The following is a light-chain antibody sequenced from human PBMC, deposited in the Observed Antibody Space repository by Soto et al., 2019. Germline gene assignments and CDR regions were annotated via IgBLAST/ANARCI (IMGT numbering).Light chain of an antibody. CDR3: MQALQTWT. J-gene: IGKJ1*01. V-gene: IGKV2-29*03. CDR2: EVS. Sequence: PGQSPQVLINEVSNRFSGVPAGFSGSGSGTDFTLKISRVEAEDVGIYYCMQALQTWTFGQGTKVDIK.